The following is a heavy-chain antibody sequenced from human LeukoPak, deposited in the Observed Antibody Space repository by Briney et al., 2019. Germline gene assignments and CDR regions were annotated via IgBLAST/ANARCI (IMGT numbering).Heavy chain of an antibody. CDR1: GFTFSSYS. V-gene: IGHV3-48*01. D-gene: IGHD3-3*01. CDR2: IRSSSSTI. CDR3: ARSLRNAFDI. Sequence: GGSLRLSCAASGFTFSSYSMNWVRQAPGKGLEWVAYIRSSSSTIYYADSVKGRFTISTDNANNSVHLQMNSLRAEDTAVYYCARSLRNAFDIWGQGTMVTVS. J-gene: IGHJ3*02.